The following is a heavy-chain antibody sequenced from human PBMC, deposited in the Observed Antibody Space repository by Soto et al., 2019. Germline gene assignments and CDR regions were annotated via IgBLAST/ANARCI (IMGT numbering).Heavy chain of an antibody. Sequence: EVQLVESGGGLVQPGGSLRLSCAGSGFTFSNYWMNWVRQTPGKGLEWVANIKQDGSAKNYVESVKGRFTISRDNAKNFVYEQTSSLRARNTAVYYCAGGTGWVHDYWGEGTLVTVSS. CDR3: AGGTGWVHDY. CDR1: GFTFSNYW. V-gene: IGHV3-7*04. D-gene: IGHD1-1*01. CDR2: IKQDGSAK. J-gene: IGHJ4*02.